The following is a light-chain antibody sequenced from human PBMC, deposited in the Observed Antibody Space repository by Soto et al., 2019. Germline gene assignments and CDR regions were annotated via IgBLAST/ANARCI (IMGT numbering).Light chain of an antibody. Sequence: EIVLTQSPGTLSLSPGERATLSCRASQSVSSSYLAWYQQKPGQAPRLLIYGASSSATGIPDRFSGSGSGTDFSLTISRLELEDFAVYYCQQYGSSLYTFGQGTKLEIK. V-gene: IGKV3-20*01. J-gene: IGKJ2*01. CDR1: QSVSSSY. CDR2: GAS. CDR3: QQYGSSLYT.